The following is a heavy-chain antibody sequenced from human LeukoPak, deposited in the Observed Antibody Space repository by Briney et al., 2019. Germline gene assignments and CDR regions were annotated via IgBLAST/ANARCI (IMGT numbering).Heavy chain of an antibody. D-gene: IGHD3-9*01. CDR3: ARGDILTGYYKPNWFDP. Sequence: ASVKVSCKASGYTFTSYAMNWVRQAPGQGLEWMGWINTNTGNPTYAQGFTGRFVFSLDTSVSTAYLQISSLKAEDTAVYYCARGDILTGYYKPNWFDPWGQGTLVTVAS. J-gene: IGHJ5*02. CDR2: INTNTGNP. CDR1: GYTFTSYA. V-gene: IGHV7-4-1*02.